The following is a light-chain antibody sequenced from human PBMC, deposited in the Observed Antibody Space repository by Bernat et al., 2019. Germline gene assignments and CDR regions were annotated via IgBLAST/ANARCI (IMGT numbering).Light chain of an antibody. CDR3: GAWDAGMNGPV. J-gene: IGLJ3*02. Sequence: QSVLTQPPSVSEAPRQRVTISCSGSSSNIGNNAVNWYQQLPGKAPKLLIYYDDLLPSGVSDRFSGSKSGTSASLVISGRQSEDEADYYCGAWDAGMNGPVFGGGTKLTVL. CDR2: YDD. V-gene: IGLV1-36*01. CDR1: SSNIGNNA.